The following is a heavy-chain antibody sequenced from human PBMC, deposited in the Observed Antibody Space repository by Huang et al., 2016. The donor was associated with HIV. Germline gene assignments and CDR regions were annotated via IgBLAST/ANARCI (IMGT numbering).Heavy chain of an antibody. J-gene: IGHJ4*02. Sequence: QVLLMQSGAEVKKPGASVKVSCKDSGYTFTSYGISGGRQAPGQGLEWMGCVSSNHDKTCHAQNFQGRFTMTSDAPATTGYMELRSLRPDDTAVYFCARSMVPTMVKSAWGQGTLVTVSS. CDR3: ARSMVPTMVKSA. CDR1: GYTFTSYG. D-gene: IGHD2-8*01. CDR2: VSSNHDKT. V-gene: IGHV1-18*01.